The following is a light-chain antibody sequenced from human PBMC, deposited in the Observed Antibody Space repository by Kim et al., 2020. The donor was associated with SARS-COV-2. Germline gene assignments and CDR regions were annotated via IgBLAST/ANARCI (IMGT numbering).Light chain of an antibody. CDR3: SSYAGASRVV. CDR1: SSDVGGYNY. CDR2: EVS. V-gene: IGLV2-8*01. J-gene: IGLJ2*01. Sequence: GQSVTISCTGTSSDVGGYNYVSWYQQHPGKAPKLMIYEVSKRPSGVPDRFSGSKSGNTASLTVSGLQAEDEADYYCSSYAGASRVVFGGGTQLTVL.